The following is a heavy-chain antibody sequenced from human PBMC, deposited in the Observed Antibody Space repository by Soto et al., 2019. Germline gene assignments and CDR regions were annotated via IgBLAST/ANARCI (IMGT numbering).Heavy chain of an antibody. Sequence: GGSLRLSCAASGFTFSTYIMSWVRRAPGKGLEWVSAISGSGGSPSYADSVQGRFSISRDNPKKTLYLQMNSLRAEDTAVYYCAKARCSTTNCYVPDYWGQGTLVTVSS. V-gene: IGHV3-23*01. J-gene: IGHJ4*02. D-gene: IGHD2-2*01. CDR2: ISGSGGSP. CDR3: AKARCSTTNCYVPDY. CDR1: GFTFSTYI.